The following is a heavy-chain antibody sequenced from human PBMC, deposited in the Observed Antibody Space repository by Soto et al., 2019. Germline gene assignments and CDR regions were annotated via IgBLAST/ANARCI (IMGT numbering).Heavy chain of an antibody. D-gene: IGHD3-16*02. CDR1: GASISGSSYY. V-gene: IGHV4-39*01. J-gene: IGHJ1*01. CDR3: ASNSYRT. Sequence: SETLSLTCTVSGASISGSSYYWGWIRKPPGKGLEWIGSIYYSGSTYYSPSLKSRVTVSLDTSKRQLSLKLSSVTAADTAVYYCASNSYRTWGQGILVTVSS. CDR2: IYYSGST.